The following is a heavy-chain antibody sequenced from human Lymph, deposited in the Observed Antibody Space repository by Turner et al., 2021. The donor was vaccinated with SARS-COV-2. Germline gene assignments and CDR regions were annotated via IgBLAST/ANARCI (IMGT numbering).Heavy chain of an antibody. Sequence: QVQLQESGPGLVKPSQTLSLTCTVSGGSISSGGYYWSWIRQHPGKGLAWIGYIYYRGSTYYNPSLKSRVTISVDTSKNQFSLKLSSVTAADTAVYYCARDYGGNSNYFGYWGQGTLVTVSS. CDR3: ARDYGGNSNYFGY. CDR1: GGSISSGGYY. J-gene: IGHJ4*02. CDR2: IYYRGST. V-gene: IGHV4-31*03. D-gene: IGHD4-17*01.